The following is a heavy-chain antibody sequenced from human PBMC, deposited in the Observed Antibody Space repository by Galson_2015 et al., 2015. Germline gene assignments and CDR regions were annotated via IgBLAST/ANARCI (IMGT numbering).Heavy chain of an antibody. CDR2: ISTSVSTI. CDR1: GFTFSSYD. V-gene: IGHV3-48*03. CDR3: ARSLRSGTNY. J-gene: IGHJ4*02. Sequence: SLRLSCAASGFTFSSYDMNRVRQAPGKGLEWISYISTSVSTIYYADSVKGRFTISRDNAKNSLYLQMNSLRAEDTAVYYCARSLRSGTNYWGQGTLVTVSS. D-gene: IGHD3-3*01.